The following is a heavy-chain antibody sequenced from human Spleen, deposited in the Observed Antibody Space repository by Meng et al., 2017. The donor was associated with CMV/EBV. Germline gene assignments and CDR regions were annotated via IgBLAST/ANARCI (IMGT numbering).Heavy chain of an antibody. Sequence: GESLKISCAASGFTFREFGLHWVRQAPGKGLAWVAVISFDGNDKNYADSVKGRFTVSRDNSKNTLYLEMNSLRDEDTAIYFCARDLNEYYYDTSGFQYWGQGTLVTVSS. D-gene: IGHD3-22*01. CDR3: ARDLNEYYYDTSGFQY. V-gene: IGHV3-30-3*01. CDR1: GFTFREFG. CDR2: ISFDGNDK. J-gene: IGHJ4*02.